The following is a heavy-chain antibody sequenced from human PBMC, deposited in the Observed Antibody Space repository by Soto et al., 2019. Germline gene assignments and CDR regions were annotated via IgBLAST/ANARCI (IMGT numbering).Heavy chain of an antibody. V-gene: IGHV4-30-2*01. Sequence: SETLSLTCAVSGGSISSGGYFWSWIRQPPGKGLEWIGYIYHSGSTYYNPSLKSRVSISVDRSKNQFSLKLSSVTAADTAVYYCATSSITMIVVVTQGSFDYWGQGTLVTVSS. J-gene: IGHJ4*02. CDR3: ATSSITMIVVVTQGSFDY. D-gene: IGHD3-22*01. CDR1: GGSISSGGYF. CDR2: IYHSGST.